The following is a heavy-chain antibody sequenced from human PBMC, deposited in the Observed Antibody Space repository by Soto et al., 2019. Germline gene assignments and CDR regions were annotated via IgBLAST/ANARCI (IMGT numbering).Heavy chain of an antibody. CDR2: GSYSGTT. CDR1: GGSVSSGSYY. Sequence: SETLSLTCTVSGGSVSSGSYYWAWIRQPPGKGLEWIGFGSYSGTTNYNPSLKSRVTISVDTSKNQISLKVSSLTAADTAVYYCARGETGTQYDYWGQGTLVTVSS. CDR3: ARGETGTQYDY. D-gene: IGHD3-10*01. J-gene: IGHJ4*02. V-gene: IGHV4-61*01.